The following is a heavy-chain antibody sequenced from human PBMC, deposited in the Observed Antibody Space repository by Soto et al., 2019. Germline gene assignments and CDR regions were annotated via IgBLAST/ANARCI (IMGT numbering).Heavy chain of an antibody. V-gene: IGHV3-73*02. CDR2: SRSKANSYAT. J-gene: IGHJ5*02. CDR1: GFTFSGSA. Sequence: EVQLVESGGGLVQPGGSLKLSCAASGFTFSGSAMHWVRQASGKGLEWVGGSRSKANSYATAYAASVKGRFTISRDDSKNTAYLQMNSLKTEDTAVYYCTRHPRDYYGSGSYPNWFDPWGQGTLVTVSS. CDR3: TRHPRDYYGSGSYPNWFDP. D-gene: IGHD3-10*01.